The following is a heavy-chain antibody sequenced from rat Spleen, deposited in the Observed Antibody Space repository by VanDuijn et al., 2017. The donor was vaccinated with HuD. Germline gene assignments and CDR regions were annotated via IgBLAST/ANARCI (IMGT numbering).Heavy chain of an antibody. J-gene: IGHJ2*01. CDR1: GFTFTNYG. V-gene: IGHV5-29*01. D-gene: IGHD1-11*01. Sequence: EVHLVESGGGLVQPGRSLKLSCAASGFTFTNYGMAWVRQAPTKGLEWVATLSYDGISTYYRDSVKGRFTISRDNAKSTLSLQMDSLRSEDTATYYCARLSELRDFFDYWGQGVMVTVSS. CDR3: ARLSELRDFFDY. CDR2: LSYDGIST.